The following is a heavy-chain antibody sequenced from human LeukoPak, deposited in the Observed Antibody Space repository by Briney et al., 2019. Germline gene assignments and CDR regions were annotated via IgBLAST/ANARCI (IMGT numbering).Heavy chain of an antibody. V-gene: IGHV4-34*01. D-gene: IGHD1-1*01. CDR2: INHSGST. CDR1: GGSISSYY. J-gene: IGHJ3*02. Sequence: PSETLSLTCTVSGGSISSYYWSWIRQPPGKGLEWIGEINHSGSTNYNPSLKSRVTISVDTSKNQFSLKLSSVTAADTAVYYCARQRRTRGAFDIWGQGTMVTVSS. CDR3: ARQRRTRGAFDI.